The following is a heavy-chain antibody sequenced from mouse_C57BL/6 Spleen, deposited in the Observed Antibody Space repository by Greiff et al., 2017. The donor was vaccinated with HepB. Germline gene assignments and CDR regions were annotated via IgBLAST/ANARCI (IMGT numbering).Heavy chain of an antibody. CDR2: IYWDDDK. J-gene: IGHJ2*01. Sequence: QVTLKVSGPGILQSSPTLSLTCSFSGFSLSTSGMGVSWIRQPSGKGLEWLAHIYWDDDKRYNPSLKSRLTISKDTSRNQLFLKITRVDTADTAAYYCARVVGPYYFDYWGQGTTLTVSS. CDR1: GFSLSTSGMG. CDR3: ARVVGPYYFDY. D-gene: IGHD1-1*02. V-gene: IGHV8-12*01.